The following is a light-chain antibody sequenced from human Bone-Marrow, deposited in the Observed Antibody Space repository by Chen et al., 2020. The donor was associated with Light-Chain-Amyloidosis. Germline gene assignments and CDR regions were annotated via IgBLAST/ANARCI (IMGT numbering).Light chain of an antibody. CDR3: AAWDGSLSGYV. V-gene: IGLV1-47*01. CDR1: SSNIGINY. J-gene: IGLJ1*01. Sequence: QSVLTQPPSASGTPGQRVTISCSGASSNIGINYVYWYQHCPGAAPKLLIHRNNQRPSGVPDRFSAAKSGTSAFLAISGLRSEDEADYYCAAWDGSLSGYVFGTGTKVIVL. CDR2: RNN.